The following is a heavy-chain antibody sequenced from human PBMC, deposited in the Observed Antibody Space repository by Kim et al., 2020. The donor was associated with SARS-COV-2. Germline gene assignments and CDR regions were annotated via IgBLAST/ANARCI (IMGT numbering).Heavy chain of an antibody. D-gene: IGHD2-15*01. J-gene: IGHJ4*02. CDR2: IKQDGSEK. CDR1: GFTFSSYW. V-gene: IGHV3-7*01. Sequence: GGSLRLSCAASGFTFSSYWMSWVRQAPGKGLEWVANIKQDGSEKYYVDSVKGRFTISRDNAKNSLYLQMNSLRAEDTAVYYCARSGDCSGGSCYAPFDYWGQGTLVTVSS. CDR3: ARSGDCSGGSCYAPFDY.